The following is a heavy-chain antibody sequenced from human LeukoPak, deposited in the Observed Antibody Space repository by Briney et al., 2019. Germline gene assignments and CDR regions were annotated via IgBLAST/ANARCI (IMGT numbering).Heavy chain of an antibody. D-gene: IGHD4-23*01. CDR1: GVTFSSYS. V-gene: IGHV3-21*01. CDR3: ARVLNSVPNDY. J-gene: IGHJ4*02. CDR2: ISSSSSYI. Sequence: GGSLRLSCAASGVTFSSYSMNWVRQAPGKGLEWVSSISSSSSYIYYADSVKGRFTISRDNAKNSLYLQMNSLRAEDTAVYYCARVLNSVPNDYWGQGTLVTVSS.